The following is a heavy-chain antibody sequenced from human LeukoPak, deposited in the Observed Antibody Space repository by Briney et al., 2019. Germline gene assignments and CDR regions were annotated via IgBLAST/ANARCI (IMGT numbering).Heavy chain of an antibody. CDR3: AKLGAVAGTVIFDY. Sequence: RGSLRLSCAASGVTFSSDAMSSVRHAPRKGRGWGSAICVIGGGTDYADSVKGGFTTSRDNSKNTLYLQMNTLRAEDTAVYYCAKLGAVAGTVIFDYWGQGTLVTVSS. CDR2: ICVIGGGT. J-gene: IGHJ4*02. D-gene: IGHD6-19*01. V-gene: IGHV3-23*01. CDR1: GVTFSSDA.